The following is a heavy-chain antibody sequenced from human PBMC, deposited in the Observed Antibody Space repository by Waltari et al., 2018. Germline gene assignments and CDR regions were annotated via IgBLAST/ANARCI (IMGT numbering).Heavy chain of an antibody. CDR2: ISYDGSNK. D-gene: IGHD5-12*01. CDR1: GFTFSSYA. V-gene: IGHV3-30-3*01. Sequence: QVQLVESGGGVVQPGRSLRLSCAASGFTFSSYAMHWVRQAPGKGLEWVAVISYDGSNKYYADSVKGRFTISRDNSKNTLYLQMNSLRAEDTAVYYCARENVNIVATIHWYFDLWGRGTLVTVSS. CDR3: ARENVNIVATIHWYFDL. J-gene: IGHJ2*01.